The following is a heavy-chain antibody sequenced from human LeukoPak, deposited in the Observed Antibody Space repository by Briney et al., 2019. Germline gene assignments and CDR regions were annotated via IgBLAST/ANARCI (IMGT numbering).Heavy chain of an antibody. CDR2: IYPADSDT. CDR3: ARLRKGWFGNLSFDY. CDR1: GYYFTNYW. V-gene: IGHV5-51*01. J-gene: IGHJ4*02. D-gene: IGHD3-10*01. Sequence: GESLKISCEASGYYFTNYWIGWVRQRPGKGLEWMGIIYPADSDTKYSPSLQGQVTISADKSISTAYLQWSSLKASDTAMYYCARLRKGWFGNLSFDYWGQGTTLTVSS.